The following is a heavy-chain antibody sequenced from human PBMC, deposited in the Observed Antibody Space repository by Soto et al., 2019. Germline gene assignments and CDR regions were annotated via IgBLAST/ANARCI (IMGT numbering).Heavy chain of an antibody. V-gene: IGHV4-39*01. CDR3: ATGFSGYSSSWSEGRDY. CDR2: IYYSGST. Sequence: SETLSLTCTVSGGSISSSSYYWGWIRQPPGKGLEWIGSIYYSGSTYYNPSLKSRVTISVDTSKNQFSLKLSSVTAADTAVYYCATGFSGYSSSWSEGRDYWGQGTLVTVSS. D-gene: IGHD6-13*01. J-gene: IGHJ4*02. CDR1: GGSISSSSYY.